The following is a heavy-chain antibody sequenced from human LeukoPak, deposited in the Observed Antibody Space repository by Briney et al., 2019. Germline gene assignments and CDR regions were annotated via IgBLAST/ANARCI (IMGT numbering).Heavy chain of an antibody. J-gene: IGHJ4*02. CDR2: LNPYSGGT. CDR1: GFTFKDYY. CDR3: ARALTRYSTAWYGY. D-gene: IGHD6-19*01. Sequence: ASVKVSCKTSGFTFKDYYIHWVRQAPGQGLEWMGWLNPYSGGTNYAQKFQGRVTLTRDTSITTADMDLSSLTSDDTALYYCARALTRYSTAWYGYWGQGTLVTVSS. V-gene: IGHV1-2*02.